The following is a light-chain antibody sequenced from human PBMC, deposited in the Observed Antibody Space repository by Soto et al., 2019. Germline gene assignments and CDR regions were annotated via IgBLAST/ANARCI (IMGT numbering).Light chain of an antibody. CDR1: SSDVGGYDY. Sequence: QSALTQPASVSASPGQSITISCTGTSSDVGGYDYVSWYQQHPGKAPKLIIYEVTNRPSGVSTRFSGSKSGNTASLSISGLQTEDEADYYCSSYTTTSTVVFGGGTKLTVL. CDR2: EVT. V-gene: IGLV2-14*01. J-gene: IGLJ2*01. CDR3: SSYTTTSTVV.